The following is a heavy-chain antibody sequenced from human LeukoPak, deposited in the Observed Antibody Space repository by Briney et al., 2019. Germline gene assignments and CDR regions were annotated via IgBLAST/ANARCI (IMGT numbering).Heavy chain of an antibody. CDR1: GFTLSSYA. D-gene: IGHD6-13*01. CDR3: ARSIAAADYDAFGI. J-gene: IGHJ3*02. V-gene: IGHV3-23*01. Sequence: GGSLRLSCAASGFTLSSYAMSWVRQGPGKGLEWVSAISVSGNTYHADSVKGRFTISRDSSKNTLYLQMNSLRAEDAAVYYCARSIAAADYDAFGIWGQGTMVTVSS. CDR2: ISVSGNT.